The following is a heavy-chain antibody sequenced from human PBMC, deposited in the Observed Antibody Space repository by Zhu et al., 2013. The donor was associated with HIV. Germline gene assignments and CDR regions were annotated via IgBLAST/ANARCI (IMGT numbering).Heavy chain of an antibody. D-gene: IGHD6-13*01. CDR2: INPNSGGT. V-gene: IGHV1-2*02. J-gene: IGHJ6*02. CDR3: ARDYSSSWGEFHYYYGMDV. CDR1: GYTFTGYY. Sequence: QVQLVQSGAEVKKPGASVKVSCKASGYTFTGYYMHWVRQAPGQGLEWMGWINPNSGGTNYAQKFQGRVTMTRDTSISTAYMELSRLRSDDTAVYYCARDYSSSWGEFHYYYGMDVWGQGTTVTVSS.